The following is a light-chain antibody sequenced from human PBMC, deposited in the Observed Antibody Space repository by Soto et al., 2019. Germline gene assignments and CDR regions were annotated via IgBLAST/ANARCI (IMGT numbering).Light chain of an antibody. CDR2: DAS. Sequence: DIQMTPSPSSLSASVGDRVTITCPASQDISNYLNWYQQKPGKAPKLLIYDASNLETGVPSRFSGSGSGTDFTFTISSLQPEDIATYYCQHYDNLPFTFGPGTKVDIK. CDR1: QDISNY. V-gene: IGKV1-33*01. J-gene: IGKJ3*01. CDR3: QHYDNLPFT.